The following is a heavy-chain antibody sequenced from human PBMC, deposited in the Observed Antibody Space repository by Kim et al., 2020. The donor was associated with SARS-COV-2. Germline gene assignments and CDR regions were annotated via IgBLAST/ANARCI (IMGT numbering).Heavy chain of an antibody. V-gene: IGHV1-18*01. J-gene: IGHJ3*02. Sequence: ASVKVSCKASGYTFTSYGISWVRQAPGQGLEWMGWISAYNGNTNYAQKLQGRVTMTTDTSTSTAYMELRSLRSDDTAVYYCARARSGIAARRWDAFDIWGQGTMVTVSS. CDR2: ISAYNGNT. CDR1: GYTFTSYG. CDR3: ARARSGIAARRWDAFDI. D-gene: IGHD6-6*01.